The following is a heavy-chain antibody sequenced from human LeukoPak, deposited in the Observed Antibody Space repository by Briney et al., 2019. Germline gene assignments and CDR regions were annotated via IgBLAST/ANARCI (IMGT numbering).Heavy chain of an antibody. Sequence: SVKVSCKASGGTFSSYAISWVRQAPGQGLEWMGRIIPILGIANYAQKFQGRVTITADKSTSTAYMEPSSLRTEDTAFYYCAKGDYSYGYDEGSIDYWGQGTLVTVSS. D-gene: IGHD5-18*01. CDR1: GGTFSSYA. J-gene: IGHJ4*02. V-gene: IGHV1-69*04. CDR2: IIPILGIA. CDR3: AKGDYSYGYDEGSIDY.